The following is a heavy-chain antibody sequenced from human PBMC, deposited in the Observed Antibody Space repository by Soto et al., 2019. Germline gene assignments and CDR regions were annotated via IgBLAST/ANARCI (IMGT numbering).Heavy chain of an antibody. V-gene: IGHV3-9*01. CDR2: ITRNSGSI. CDR3: AKDAHGSGNSFYYMDV. Sequence: EVQLVESGGGLVQPGRSLRLSCAASGFTFEDYGMHWVRQAPGKGLEWVSGITRNSGSIAYADSVKGRFTTSRDNSKNSLYLQMNSLIPEDTAFYYCAKDAHGSGNSFYYMDVWGKGTAVTVSS. J-gene: IGHJ6*03. CDR1: GFTFEDYG. D-gene: IGHD3-10*01.